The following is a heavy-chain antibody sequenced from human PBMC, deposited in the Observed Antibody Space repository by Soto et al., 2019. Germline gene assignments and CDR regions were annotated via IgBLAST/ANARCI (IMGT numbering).Heavy chain of an antibody. CDR2: INPNSGGT. J-gene: IGHJ5*02. CDR3: ARDNYPLPTNLCSGGSCRWFDP. Sequence: ASVKVSCKASGYTFTGYYMHWVRQAPGQGLEWMGWINPNSGGTDYAQKFQGWVTMTRDTSISTAYMELSRLRSDDTAVYYCARDNYPLPTNLCSGGSCRWFDPWGLGTLVTVSS. CDR1: GYTFTGYY. V-gene: IGHV1-2*04. D-gene: IGHD2-15*01.